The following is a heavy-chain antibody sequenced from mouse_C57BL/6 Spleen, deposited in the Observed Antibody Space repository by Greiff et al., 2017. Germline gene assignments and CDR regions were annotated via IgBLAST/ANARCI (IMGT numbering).Heavy chain of an antibody. V-gene: IGHV1-82*01. J-gene: IGHJ3*01. CDR2: IYPGDGDT. CDR1: GYAFSSSW. Sequence: QVQLQQSGPELVKTGASVKISCKASGYAFSSSWMNWVKQRPGKGLEWIGRIYPGDGDTNYNGKFKGKATLTADKSSSTAYMQLSSLTSEDSAVYFCARGGTAQVPFAYWGQGTLVTVSA. D-gene: IGHD3-2*02. CDR3: ARGGTAQVPFAY.